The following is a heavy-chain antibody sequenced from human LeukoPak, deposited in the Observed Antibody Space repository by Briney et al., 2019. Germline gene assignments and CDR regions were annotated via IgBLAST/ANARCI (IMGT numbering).Heavy chain of an antibody. CDR3: AKGPLYYYMDV. Sequence: GGSLRLSCADSGFTLDDYAMHWVRQAPGKGLEWVSGICGNGDSIGYADSVKGRFTISRDNAMNSLYLQMNSLRPEDTALYYCAKGPLYYYMDVWGKGTTATVSS. J-gene: IGHJ6*03. V-gene: IGHV3-9*01. CDR1: GFTLDDYA. CDR2: ICGNGDSI.